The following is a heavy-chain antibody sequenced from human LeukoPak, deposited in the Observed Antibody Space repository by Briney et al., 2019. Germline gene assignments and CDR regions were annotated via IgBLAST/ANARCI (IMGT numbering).Heavy chain of an antibody. CDR2: IYSGGST. CDR1: GFTVSSNY. D-gene: IGHD3-9*01. V-gene: IGHV3-53*01. J-gene: IGHJ6*03. CDR3: ARDLHDILTGYMDV. Sequence: GGSLRLSCAASGFTVSSNYMSWVRQAPGKGLEWVSVIYSGGSTYYADSVKGRFTISRDNSKNTLYLQMNSLRAEDTAVYYCARDLHDILTGYMDVWGKGTTVTVSS.